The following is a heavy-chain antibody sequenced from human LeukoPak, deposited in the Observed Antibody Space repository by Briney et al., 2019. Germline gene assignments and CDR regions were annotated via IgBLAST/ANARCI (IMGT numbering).Heavy chain of an antibody. CDR1: GYTFTYYG. CDR3: AREEGDGYNFDY. D-gene: IGHD5-24*01. J-gene: IGHJ4*02. Sequence: GASVKVSCKASGYTFTYYGISWVRQAPGQGLEWMGWISGYNGNTNYAQKFQGRVTITADKSTSTAYMELSSLRSEDTAVYYCAREEGDGYNFDYWGQGTLVTVSS. CDR2: ISGYNGNT. V-gene: IGHV1-18*01.